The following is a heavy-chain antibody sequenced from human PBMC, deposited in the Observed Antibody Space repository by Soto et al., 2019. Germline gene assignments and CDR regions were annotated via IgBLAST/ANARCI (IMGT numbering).Heavy chain of an antibody. CDR2: ISSSSTYK. CDR3: ARGMVLGYFDY. Sequence: ESGGGLVKPGGSLRLSCAASGFTFRSYSVNWVRQAPGKGLEWVSSISSSSTYKYYRDSVKGRFTISRDNARNSLYLQMNSLQTEDTGVYYCARGMVLGYFDYWGQGTLVTVSS. D-gene: IGHD2-8*01. J-gene: IGHJ4*02. CDR1: GFTFRSYS. V-gene: IGHV3-21*01.